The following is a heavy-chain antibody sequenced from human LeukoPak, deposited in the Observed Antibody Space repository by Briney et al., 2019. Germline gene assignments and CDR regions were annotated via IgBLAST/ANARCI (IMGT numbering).Heavy chain of an antibody. CDR2: INSDGSST. Sequence: GGSLRLSCAASGFTFSSYWMHWVRQAPGKGLVWVSRINSDGSSTSYADSVKGRFTISRDNSKNTLYLQMNSLRAEDTAVYYCAKYSLSYGSGSYYNWFDYWGQGTLVTVSS. CDR1: GFTFSSYW. V-gene: IGHV3-74*01. CDR3: AKYSLSYGSGSYYNWFDY. D-gene: IGHD3-10*01. J-gene: IGHJ4*02.